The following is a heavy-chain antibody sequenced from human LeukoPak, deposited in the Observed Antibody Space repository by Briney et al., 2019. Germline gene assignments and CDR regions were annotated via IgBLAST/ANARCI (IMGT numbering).Heavy chain of an antibody. D-gene: IGHD3-22*01. CDR3: ARTYYYDSADFRILYGMDV. CDR2: INAGNGNT. CDR1: GYTFTSYA. V-gene: IGHV1-3*01. J-gene: IGHJ6*02. Sequence: ASVKVSCKASGYTFTSYAMHWVRQAPGQRLEWMGWINAGNGNTKYSQKFQGRVTMTRNTSIRTAYMELSSLRSEDTAVYYCARTYYYDSADFRILYGMDVWGQGTTVTVSS.